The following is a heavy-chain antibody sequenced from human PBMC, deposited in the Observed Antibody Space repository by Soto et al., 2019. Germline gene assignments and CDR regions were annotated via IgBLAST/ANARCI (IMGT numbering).Heavy chain of an antibody. J-gene: IGHJ6*03. V-gene: IGHV4-34*01. D-gene: IGHD3-10*01. CDR1: GGSFSGYY. CDR2: IGHSGST. CDR3: ARGPYGSGIRSPYYNYYMDV. Sequence: QVQLQRWGAGLLKPSETLSLTCALYGGSFSGYYWSWIRQPPGKGLEWIGEIGHSGSTNYNPSLKSRVTISLDTSKAQFSLRLSAVTAGDTAVYYCARGPYGSGIRSPYYNYYMDVWGKGTTVTVSS.